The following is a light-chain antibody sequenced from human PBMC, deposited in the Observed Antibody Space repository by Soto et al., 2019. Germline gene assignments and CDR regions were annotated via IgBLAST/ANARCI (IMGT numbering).Light chain of an antibody. CDR1: GADVGAFNL. Sequence: QSVLTQPASVSGSPGQSITISCTGTGADVGAFNLVSWYQQHPDAVPKLIIYEGSKRPSGVADRFSGSKSGNTASLTISVQQAEDEADYHCCSYAGSKVYVFGTGTKVTVL. CDR2: EGS. J-gene: IGLJ1*01. CDR3: CSYAGSKVYV. V-gene: IGLV2-23*01.